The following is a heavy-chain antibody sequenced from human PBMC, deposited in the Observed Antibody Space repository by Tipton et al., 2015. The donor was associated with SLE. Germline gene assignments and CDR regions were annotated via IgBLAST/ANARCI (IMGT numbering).Heavy chain of an antibody. CDR1: GFTVSSYS. Sequence: SLRLSCAASGFTVSSYSMNWVRQAPGKGLEWVSSISSSSSYIYYADSVKGRFTISRDNAKNSLYLQMNSLRAEDTAVYYCARDQAAADAFDIWGQGTMVTVSS. CDR3: ARDQAAADAFDI. J-gene: IGHJ3*02. D-gene: IGHD6-13*01. V-gene: IGHV3-21*03. CDR2: ISSSSSYI.